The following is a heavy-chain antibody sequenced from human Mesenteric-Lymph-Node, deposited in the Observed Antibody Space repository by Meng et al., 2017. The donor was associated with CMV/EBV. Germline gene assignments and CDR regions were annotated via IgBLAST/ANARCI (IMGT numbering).Heavy chain of an antibody. CDR2: LSWNSDDI. CDR3: AKDIGLEGDDTYYYGRDV. CDR1: GFNFDDHA. Sequence: GGSLRPSCAASGFNFDDHAMYWVRQAPGKGLEWVAGLSWNSDDIGYGSSVRGRFTISGDNTKNTLYLQMNSLRPEDTALYYGAKDIGLEGDDTYYYGRDVWGQGTTVTVSS. J-gene: IGHJ6*02. V-gene: IGHV3-9*01. D-gene: IGHD3-22*01.